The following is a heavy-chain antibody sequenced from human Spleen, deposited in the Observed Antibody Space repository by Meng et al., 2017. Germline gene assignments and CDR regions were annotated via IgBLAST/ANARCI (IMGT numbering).Heavy chain of an antibody. CDR1: GFTFSSYW. D-gene: IGHD6-6*01. Sequence: GESLKISCAASGFTFSSYWMSWVRQVPGKGLEWVGRVRSNPDGGTTDYAPPVKGRFTISRDDSRNMVYLQMNNLKTVDTAVYYCARASAGARDFDYWGQGTLVTVSS. CDR3: ARASAGARDFDY. J-gene: IGHJ4*02. V-gene: IGHV3-15*01. CDR2: VRSNPDGGTT.